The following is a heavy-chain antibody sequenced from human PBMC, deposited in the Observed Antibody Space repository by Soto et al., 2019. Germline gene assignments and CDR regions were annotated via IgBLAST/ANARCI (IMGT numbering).Heavy chain of an antibody. Sequence: EVQLVESGGGLVQPGGSLRLSCAASGFTFSSYEMNWVRQAPGKGLEWVSYISSSGSTIYYADSVKGRFTISRDNAKNSLYLQMNSLRAEDTVVYYCARAIGRDAFDIWGQGTMVTVSS. CDR2: ISSSGSTI. V-gene: IGHV3-48*03. CDR1: GFTFSSYE. J-gene: IGHJ3*02. CDR3: ARAIGRDAFDI.